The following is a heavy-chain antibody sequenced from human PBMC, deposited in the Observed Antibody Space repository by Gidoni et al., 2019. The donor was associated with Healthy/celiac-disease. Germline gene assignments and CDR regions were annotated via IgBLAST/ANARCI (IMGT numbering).Heavy chain of an antibody. V-gene: IGHV3-66*01. CDR3: ARAAWGGMATITWEIGFDY. Sequence: EVQLVESGGGLVQPGGSLSLSCAASGFTVSSNYLSWVRTAPGKGLEWGSVNYSGGSTYYADSVKGRFTISRDNSKNTLYLQMNSLRAEDTAVYYCARAAWGGMATITWEIGFDYWGQGTLVTVSS. CDR1: GFTVSSNY. CDR2: NYSGGST. D-gene: IGHD5-12*01. J-gene: IGHJ4*02.